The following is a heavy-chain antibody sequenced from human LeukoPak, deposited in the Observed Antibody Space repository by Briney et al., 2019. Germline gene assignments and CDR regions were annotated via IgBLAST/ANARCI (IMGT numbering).Heavy chain of an antibody. CDR3: ARVEGSGWSYDAFDI. D-gene: IGHD6-19*01. CDR2: INHSGST. V-gene: IGHV4-34*01. J-gene: IGHJ3*02. CDR1: GGSFSGYY. Sequence: SETLSLTCAVYGGSFSGYYWSWIRQPPGKGLEWIGEINHSGSTNYNPSLKSRVTISVGTSKNQFSLKLSSVTAADTAVYYCARVEGSGWSYDAFDIWGQGTMVTVSS.